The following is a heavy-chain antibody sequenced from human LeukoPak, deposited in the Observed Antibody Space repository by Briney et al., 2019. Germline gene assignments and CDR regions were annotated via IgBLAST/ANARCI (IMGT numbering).Heavy chain of an antibody. D-gene: IGHD3-10*01. CDR3: ARENVESGGFQY. CDR2: INKDGRVK. J-gene: IGHJ1*01. Sequence: GGSLRLSGSASGFTLSTFWMSWVRQAPGKGLEWVANINKDGRVKHYVDSVKGRFTISRDDAKNLMYLQMNSLGDEDTAVYYCARENVESGGFQYWGQGTLVTVSS. V-gene: IGHV3-7*05. CDR1: GFTLSTFW.